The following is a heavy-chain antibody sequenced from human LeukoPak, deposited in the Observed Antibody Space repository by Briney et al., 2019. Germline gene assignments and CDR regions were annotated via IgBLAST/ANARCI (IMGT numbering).Heavy chain of an antibody. CDR1: GFTFSSYS. CDR2: IGSSSTYI. V-gene: IGHV3-21*01. CDR3: AASTKHTAMVDY. Sequence: PGGSLRLSCAASGFTFSSYSMNWARQAPGKGLEWVSSIGSSSTYIYYADSVKGRFTISRDNAKNSLYLQMNSLRAEDTAVYYCAASTKHTAMVDYWGQGTLVTVSS. D-gene: IGHD5-18*01. J-gene: IGHJ4*02.